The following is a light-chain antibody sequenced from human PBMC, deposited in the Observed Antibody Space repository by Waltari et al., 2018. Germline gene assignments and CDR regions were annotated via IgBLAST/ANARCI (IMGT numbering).Light chain of an antibody. CDR2: WAS. J-gene: IGKJ1*01. V-gene: IGKV4-1*01. CDR1: QSVLYSSNNKNY. CDR3: QQYYSTLWT. Sequence: DIVMTQSPDSLAVSLGERATIKCKSSQSVLYSSNNKNYLAWYPQKPGQPPKLLIYWASTREAGVPDRFSGSGSGTDFTLTISSLQAEDVAIYYCQQYYSTLWTFGQGTKVEIK.